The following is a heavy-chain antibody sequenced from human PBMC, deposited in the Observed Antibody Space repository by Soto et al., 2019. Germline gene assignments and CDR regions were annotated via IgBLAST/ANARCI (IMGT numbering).Heavy chain of an antibody. J-gene: IGHJ5*02. CDR3: ARVRAPKVVTASYPRNVHWFDP. V-gene: IGHV4-34*01. CDR2: INHSGST. Sequence: QVQLQQWGAGLLKPSETLSLTCAVYGGSFSGYYWSWIRQPPGKGLEWIGEINHSGSTNYNPSLKSRVTISVDTSKNQFSLQLSSVTAADTAVYYCARVRAPKVVTASYPRNVHWFDPWGQGTLVTVSS. D-gene: IGHD1-1*01. CDR1: GGSFSGYY.